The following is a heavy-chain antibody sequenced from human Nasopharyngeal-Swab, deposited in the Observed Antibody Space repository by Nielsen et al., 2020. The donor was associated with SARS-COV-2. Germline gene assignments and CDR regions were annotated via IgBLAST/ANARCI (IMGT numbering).Heavy chain of an antibody. V-gene: IGHV3-48*01. J-gene: IGHJ4*02. Sequence: GGSLRLSCAASGFTVSSNYMNWVRQAPGKGLEWVSYISSSSSTIYYADSVKGRFTISRDNAKNSLYLQMNSLRAEDTAVYYCARLPSYTAMVTPDYWGQGTLVTVSS. D-gene: IGHD5-18*01. CDR2: ISSSSSTI. CDR1: GFTVSSNY. CDR3: ARLPSYTAMVTPDY.